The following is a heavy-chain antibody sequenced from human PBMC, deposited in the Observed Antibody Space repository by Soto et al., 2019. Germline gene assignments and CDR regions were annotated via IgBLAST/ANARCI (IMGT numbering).Heavy chain of an antibody. CDR1: GDSISASS. CDR3: AREGNLGRWLQPLDF. CDR2: IHYNGNT. J-gene: IGHJ4*02. Sequence: PSETLSLTCTVSGDSISASSWSWVRQPPGKGLEWIGNIHYNGNTKYNPSHKSRVTKSVDTSKNQFSLKLISVTAADTAKYFCAREGNLGRWLQPLDFWGQGTLVTVSS. V-gene: IGHV4-59*01. D-gene: IGHD5-12*01.